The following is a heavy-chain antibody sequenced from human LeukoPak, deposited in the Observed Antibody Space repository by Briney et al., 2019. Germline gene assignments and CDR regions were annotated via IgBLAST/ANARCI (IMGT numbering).Heavy chain of an antibody. J-gene: IGHJ6*04. Sequence: GGSLRLSCAASGFTFDDYAMHWVRQAPGKGLEWVSGISWNSGSIGYADSVKGRFTISRDNAKNSLYLQMNSLRAEDTALYYCAKDNAMVRGEWVYGMDVWGKGTTVTVSS. V-gene: IGHV3-9*01. D-gene: IGHD3-10*01. CDR1: GFTFDDYA. CDR3: AKDNAMVRGEWVYGMDV. CDR2: ISWNSGSI.